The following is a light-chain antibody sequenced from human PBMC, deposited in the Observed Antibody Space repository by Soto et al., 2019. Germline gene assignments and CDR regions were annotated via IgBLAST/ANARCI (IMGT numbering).Light chain of an antibody. CDR3: QQYSIWPYT. CDR1: QSISSN. CDR2: GAS. V-gene: IGKV3-15*01. J-gene: IGKJ2*01. Sequence: EIVMTQSPATLSVSPGERAALSCRASQSISSNLAWYQQKPGQAPRLLIYGASTRATGIPARFSGSGSGTEFTLTISSLQSEAFAVYYCQQYSIWPYTFGQGTKLEIK.